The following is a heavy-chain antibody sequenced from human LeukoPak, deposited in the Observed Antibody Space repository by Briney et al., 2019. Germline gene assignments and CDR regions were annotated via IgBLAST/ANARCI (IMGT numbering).Heavy chain of an antibody. CDR1: GFTFSSSG. CDR2: IRYDGSNK. Sequence: PGGSLRLSCAASGFTFSSSGMHWVRQAPGKGLEWVAFIRYDGSNKYYADSVKGRLTISRDNSKNTLYLQMNSLRAEDTAVYYCAMIPNVLLWFGESHNRNFDYWGQGTLVTVSS. V-gene: IGHV3-30*02. J-gene: IGHJ4*02. CDR3: AMIPNVLLWFGESHNRNFDY. D-gene: IGHD3-10*01.